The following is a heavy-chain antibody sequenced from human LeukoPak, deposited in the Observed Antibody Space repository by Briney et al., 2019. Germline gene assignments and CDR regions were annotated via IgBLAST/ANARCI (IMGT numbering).Heavy chain of an antibody. J-gene: IGHJ4*02. Sequence: SGGSLRLSCAASGFTFNRNNMKWVRQAPGKGLEWVSYISSTSITMYYADSVKGRFTISRDNAKNSLYLQMNSLRADDTAVYYCARETILAVAGDFWGQGTLVTVSS. V-gene: IGHV3-48*01. CDR3: ARETILAVAGDF. D-gene: IGHD6-19*01. CDR2: ISSTSITM. CDR1: GFTFNRNN.